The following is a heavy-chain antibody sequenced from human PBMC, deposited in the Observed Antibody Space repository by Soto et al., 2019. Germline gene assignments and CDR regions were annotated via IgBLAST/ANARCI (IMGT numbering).Heavy chain of an antibody. J-gene: IGHJ4*02. D-gene: IGHD1-1*01. V-gene: IGHV1-18*01. Sequence: QVHLVQSGAEVKKPGASVKVSCKGSGYGFTTYGITWVRQAPGQGLEWMAWISAHNGNTNYAQKLQGRVTVTRDTSTSTAYMELRSLRSDDTAVYYCARGRYGDDGGQGALVTVSS. CDR1: GYGFTTYG. CDR2: ISAHNGNT. CDR3: ARGRYGDD.